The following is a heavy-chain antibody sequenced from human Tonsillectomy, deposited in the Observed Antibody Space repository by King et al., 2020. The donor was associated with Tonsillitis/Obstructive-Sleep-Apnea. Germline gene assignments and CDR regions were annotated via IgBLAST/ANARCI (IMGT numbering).Heavy chain of an antibody. CDR2: IYPGDSDT. CDR1: GYSFSNYW. J-gene: IGHJ4*02. Sequence: QLVQSGAEVKKPGASLKISCKGSGYSFSNYWIGWVRQMPGKGLEWMGIIYPGDSDTKYTPSLQGQVTFSVDKSISTAYLQWSSLKASDTAIYYCVRHGLGYSSVWGTFDYWGQGTPVTVSS. V-gene: IGHV5-51*01. CDR3: VRHGLGYSSVWGTFDY. D-gene: IGHD6-19*01.